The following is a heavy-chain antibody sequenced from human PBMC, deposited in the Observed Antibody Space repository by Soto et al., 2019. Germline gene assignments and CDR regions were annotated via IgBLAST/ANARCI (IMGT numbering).Heavy chain of an antibody. D-gene: IGHD6-13*01. CDR3: ARSRDEAADINFDY. Sequence: VASVKVSCKASGYTFNSYYIHWVRQAPGQGLEWMGIINPSGGSTRYAQKFQGRVPMTRDTSTSTVYMELSSLRSEDTAVYYCARSRDEAADINFDYWGQGTLVTVSS. V-gene: IGHV1-46*02. CDR2: INPSGGST. CDR1: GYTFNSYY. J-gene: IGHJ4*02.